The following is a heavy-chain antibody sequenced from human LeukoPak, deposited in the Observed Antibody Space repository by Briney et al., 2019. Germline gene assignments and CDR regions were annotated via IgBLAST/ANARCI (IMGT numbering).Heavy chain of an antibody. J-gene: IGHJ3*02. Sequence: KPSETLSLTCTVSGGSISSYYWSWIRQPPGKGLEWIGYIYYSGSTNYNPSLKSRVTISVDTSKNQFSLKLSSVTAADTVVYYCARHYSSSWTDAFDIWGQGTMVTVSS. CDR1: GGSISSYY. CDR2: IYYSGST. CDR3: ARHYSSSWTDAFDI. D-gene: IGHD6-13*01. V-gene: IGHV4-59*08.